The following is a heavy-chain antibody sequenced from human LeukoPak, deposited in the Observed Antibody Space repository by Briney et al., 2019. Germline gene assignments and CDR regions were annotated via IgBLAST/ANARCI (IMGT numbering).Heavy chain of an antibody. CDR2: INPNSGGT. J-gene: IGHJ6*02. CDR1: GYTFTGYY. V-gene: IGHV1-2*02. CDR3: ATCRIVVVPAAKGYYYGMDV. D-gene: IGHD2-2*01. Sequence: ASVKVSCKASGYTFTGYYMHWVRQAPGQGLEWMGWINPNSGGTNYAQKFQGGVTMTRDTSISTAYMELSRLRSDDTAVYYCATCRIVVVPAAKGYYYGMDVWGQGTTVTVSS.